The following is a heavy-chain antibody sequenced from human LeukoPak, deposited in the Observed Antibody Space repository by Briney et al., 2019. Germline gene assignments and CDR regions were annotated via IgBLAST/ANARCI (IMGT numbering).Heavy chain of an antibody. D-gene: IGHD3-10*01. V-gene: IGHV3-21*04. J-gene: IGHJ4*02. CDR1: GFSFRSYR. CDR2: VSNSGDYI. Sequence: GGSLRLSCTASGFSFRSYRMNWVPQSRGKGLEWVSSVSNSGDYIHYADSVKGRFPISRDNSKNTLYLQMNSLRGEDTAVYYCARDPLRRFGTSFRASGYFDYWGQGTLVTVSS. CDR3: ARDPLRRFGTSFRASGYFDY.